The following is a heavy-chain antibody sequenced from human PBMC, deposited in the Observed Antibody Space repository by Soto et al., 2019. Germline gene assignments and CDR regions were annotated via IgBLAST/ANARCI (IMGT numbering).Heavy chain of an antibody. J-gene: IGHJ3*01. D-gene: IGHD1-26*01. CDR3: ARGDRGAFDL. CDR2: INSDGSST. Sequence: GGSLRLSCAASGFTFSSYWMHWVRQAPGKGLVWVSRINSDGSSTNYADSVKGRFIISRDNARNTVDLQMNSVRVEDTAVYYCARGDRGAFDLWGQGTVVTVSS. V-gene: IGHV3-74*01. CDR1: GFTFSSYW.